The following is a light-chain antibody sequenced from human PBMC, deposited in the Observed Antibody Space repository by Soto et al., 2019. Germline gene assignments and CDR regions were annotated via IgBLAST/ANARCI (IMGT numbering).Light chain of an antibody. Sequence: EIVMTQSPATLSASPGERATLSCRASQSVRSNLAWYQQKPGQAPRLLIYGASTRATGIPARFSGSGSGTEFTLSIGSLQSEDFAVYYCQQYNDWPPPFGQGTKV. CDR1: QSVRSN. CDR2: GAS. V-gene: IGKV3-15*01. J-gene: IGKJ1*01. CDR3: QQYNDWPPP.